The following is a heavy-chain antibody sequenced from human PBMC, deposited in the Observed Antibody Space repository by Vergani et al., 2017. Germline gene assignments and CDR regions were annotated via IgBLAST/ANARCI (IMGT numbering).Heavy chain of an antibody. Sequence: QVQLVQSGAEVKKPGASVKVSCKASGYTFTTYAMHWVRQAPGQRLEWMGWINAGNGNTKYSQKFQGRVTITRDTSASTAYMELSSLRSEDTAVYYCARDKVPTDPLYYYYYYMAVWGKGTTVTVSS. CDR1: GYTFTTYA. D-gene: IGHD1-1*01. J-gene: IGHJ6*03. CDR2: INAGNGNT. CDR3: ARDKVPTDPLYYYYYYMAV. V-gene: IGHV1-3*01.